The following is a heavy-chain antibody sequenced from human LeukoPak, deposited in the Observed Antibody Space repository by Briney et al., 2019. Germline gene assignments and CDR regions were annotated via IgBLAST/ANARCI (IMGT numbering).Heavy chain of an antibody. V-gene: IGHV3-48*02. Sequence: PGGSLRLSCAASGFTFSSYSMNWVRQAPGKGLEWVSHITASGTAMFYADSVKGRFTISRDNAENSLYLQMNSLRDEDTAVYYCASSGSYRFDYRGQGTLVTVSS. CDR1: GFTFSSYS. D-gene: IGHD1-26*01. CDR2: ITASGTAM. J-gene: IGHJ4*02. CDR3: ASSGSYRFDY.